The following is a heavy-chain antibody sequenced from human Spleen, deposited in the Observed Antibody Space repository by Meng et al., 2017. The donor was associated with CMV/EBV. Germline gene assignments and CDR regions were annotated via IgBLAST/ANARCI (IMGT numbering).Heavy chain of an antibody. D-gene: IGHD3-16*01. CDR2: IDHSGNS. CDR1: SFHTTCV. J-gene: IGHJ5*02. V-gene: IGHV4/OR15-8*02. CDR3: ARVREHTSLGNYWFDP. Sequence: SFHTTCVSSWLPPPPGAGLAWVGEIDHSGNSNSNPSLKSRLTLSLDTSKNHLSLRMTSVTAEDTAIYYCARVREHTSLGNYWFDPWGQGTLVTVSS.